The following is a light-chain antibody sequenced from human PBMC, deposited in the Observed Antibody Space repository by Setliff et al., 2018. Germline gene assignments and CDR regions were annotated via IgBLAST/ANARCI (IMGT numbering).Light chain of an antibody. CDR2: SNN. Sequence: QSVLTQPPSASGTPAQRVTISCSGSSSNIGSNTVNWYQQLPGTAPKLLIYSNNQRPSGVPDRFSGSKSGTSASLAISVLQSEDEADYYCVTWDANLSAYVFGTGTKVTVL. CDR1: SSNIGSNT. V-gene: IGLV1-44*01. J-gene: IGLJ1*01. CDR3: VTWDANLSAYV.